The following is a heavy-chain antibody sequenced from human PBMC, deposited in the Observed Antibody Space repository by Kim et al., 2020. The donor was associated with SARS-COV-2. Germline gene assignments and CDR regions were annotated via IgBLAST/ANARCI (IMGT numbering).Heavy chain of an antibody. CDR3: AREMALHLGELSSSFDY. V-gene: IGHV1-46*01. Sequence: ASVKVSCKASGYTFTSYYMHWVRQAPGQGLEWMGIINPSGGSTSYAQKFQGRVTMTRDTSTSTVYMELSSLRSEDTAVYYCAREMALHLGELSSSFDYWGQGTLVTVSS. D-gene: IGHD3-16*02. J-gene: IGHJ4*02. CDR2: INPSGGST. CDR1: GYTFTSYY.